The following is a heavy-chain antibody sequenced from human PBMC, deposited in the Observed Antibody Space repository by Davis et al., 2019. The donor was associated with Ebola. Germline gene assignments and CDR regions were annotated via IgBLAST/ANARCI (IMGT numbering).Heavy chain of an antibody. CDR1: GFTFSSYG. Sequence: PGGSLRLSCAASGFTFSSYGMHWVRQAPGKGLEWVAVIWYDGSNKYYADSVKGRFTISRDNSKNTLYLQMNSLRAEDTAVYYCAREPDYDGFDYWGQGTLVTVSS. CDR2: IWYDGSNK. D-gene: IGHD4-23*01. V-gene: IGHV3-33*01. J-gene: IGHJ4*02. CDR3: AREPDYDGFDY.